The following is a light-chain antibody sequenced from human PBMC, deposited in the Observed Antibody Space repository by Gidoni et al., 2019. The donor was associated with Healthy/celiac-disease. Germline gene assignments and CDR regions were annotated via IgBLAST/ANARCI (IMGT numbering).Light chain of an antibody. V-gene: IGKV1-39*01. CDR2: AAS. CDR3: QQSYSTPPYT. CDR1: QSISIY. J-gene: IGKJ2*01. Sequence: DIQMTQSPSSLSASVGDRVTITCRASQSISIYLNWYQQKPGKAPKLLIYAASSLQSGVPSRFSGSGSVTDFTLTISSLQPEDFATYYCQQSYSTPPYTFGQGTKLEI.